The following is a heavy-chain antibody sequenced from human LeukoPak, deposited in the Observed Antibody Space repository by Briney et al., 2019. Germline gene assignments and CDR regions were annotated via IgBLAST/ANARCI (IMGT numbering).Heavy chain of an antibody. J-gene: IGHJ4*02. CDR1: GHSFTSYW. Sequence: NRGESLKISCQASGHSFTSYWIGWVRQMPGKGLEWMGIIYPGDSDTRYSPSFQGQVTISADKSISTAYLQWSSLKASDTAMYYCARQEAAEGDFDYWGQGTLVTVSS. V-gene: IGHV5-51*01. CDR2: IYPGDSDT. D-gene: IGHD6-13*01. CDR3: ARQEAAEGDFDY.